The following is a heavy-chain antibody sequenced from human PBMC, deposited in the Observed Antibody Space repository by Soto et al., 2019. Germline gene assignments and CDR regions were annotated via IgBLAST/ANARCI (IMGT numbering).Heavy chain of an antibody. V-gene: IGHV3-30*03. CDR1: GFTFTPYG. J-gene: IGHJ6*02. Sequence: QVQLVESGGGVVQPGRSLRLSCAASGFTFTPYGMHWVRQVPGQGPEWVAVISYDGTIKHYADSVKGRFTISRDNSNNTLYLEMHSLRTEDTALYYCATDRAWQAGRYFYGMDVWGQGTTVTVSS. CDR3: ATDRAWQAGRYFYGMDV. CDR2: ISYDGTIK. D-gene: IGHD3-10*01.